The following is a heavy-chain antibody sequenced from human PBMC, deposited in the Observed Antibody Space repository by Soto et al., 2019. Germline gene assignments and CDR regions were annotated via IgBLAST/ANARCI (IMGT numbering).Heavy chain of an antibody. CDR1: GGSFSGYY. J-gene: IGHJ3*02. CDR3: ARGSSSWYYAFDI. Sequence: SETLSLTCAVYGGSFSGYYWSWIRQPPGKGLEWIGEINHSGSTNYNPSLKSRVTISVDTSKNQFSLKLSSVTAADTAVYYCARGSSSWYYAFDIWGQGTMVTVSS. D-gene: IGHD6-13*01. CDR2: INHSGST. V-gene: IGHV4-34*01.